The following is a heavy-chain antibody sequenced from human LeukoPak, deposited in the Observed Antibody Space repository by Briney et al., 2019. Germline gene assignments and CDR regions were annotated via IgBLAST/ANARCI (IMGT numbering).Heavy chain of an antibody. D-gene: IGHD6-25*01. CDR3: ASARLGSGLEGAFDV. CDR2: IYYSGST. CDR1: GGSISSYH. J-gene: IGHJ3*01. V-gene: IGHV4-59*01. Sequence: SETLSLTRTVSGGSISSYHWSWIRQPPGKGLEWIGYIYYSGSTNYNPSLKSRVTISIDASKNQFSLWLSSVTAADTAVYHCASARLGSGLEGAFDVWGQGTMVTVSS.